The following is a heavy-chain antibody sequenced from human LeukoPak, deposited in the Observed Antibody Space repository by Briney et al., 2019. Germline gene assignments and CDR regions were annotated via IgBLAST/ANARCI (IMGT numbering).Heavy chain of an antibody. D-gene: IGHD3-16*01. Sequence: GASVKVSCKASGYTFTSYDINWVRQATGQGLEWMGWMNPNSGNTGYAQKFQGRVTMTRNTSISTAYMELSSLRSEDTAVYYCARRPQSMITFGGSNDYWGQGTLVTVSS. CDR3: ARRPQSMITFGGSNDY. CDR2: MNPNSGNT. CDR1: GYTFTSYD. V-gene: IGHV1-8*01. J-gene: IGHJ4*02.